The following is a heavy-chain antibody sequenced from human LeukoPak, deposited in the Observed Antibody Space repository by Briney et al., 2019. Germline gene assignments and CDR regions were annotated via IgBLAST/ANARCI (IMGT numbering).Heavy chain of an antibody. CDR3: ATSSGSSA. CDR2: ISTSDSTTI. Sequence: PGGSLRLSCAASGFTFSDYYMSWFRQAPGKGLEWVSSISTSDSTTIHYADSVKGRFSISGDNARNSLYLQMNSLRAEDTAVYYCATSSGSSAWGQGTLVTVSS. CDR1: GFTFSDYY. J-gene: IGHJ5*02. D-gene: IGHD3-10*01. V-gene: IGHV3-11*01.